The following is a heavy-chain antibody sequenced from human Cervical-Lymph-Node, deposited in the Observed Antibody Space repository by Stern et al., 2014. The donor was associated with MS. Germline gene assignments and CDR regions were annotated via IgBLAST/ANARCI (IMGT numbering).Heavy chain of an antibody. CDR3: ATSAGELTPEAV. CDR1: GGTFSSYA. Sequence: QVQLVQSGAEVKKPGSSMRVSCKASGGTFSSYAISWVRQAPGQGLECMGGIIPMFGTANYAQKFQGRVTITADASTSTAYMEVSSLRSDDTAVYYCATSAGELTPEAVWGQGTTVTVFS. V-gene: IGHV1-69*01. J-gene: IGHJ6*02. CDR2: IIPMFGTA. D-gene: IGHD1-26*01.